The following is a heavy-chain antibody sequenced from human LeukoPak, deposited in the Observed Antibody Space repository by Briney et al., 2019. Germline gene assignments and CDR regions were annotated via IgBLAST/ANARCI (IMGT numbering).Heavy chain of an antibody. J-gene: IGHJ6*03. Sequence: GESLKISCKGSGYSFTSYWIGWVRQMPGKGLEWMGIIYPGDSDTRYSPSFQGQVTISADKSISTAYLQWSSLKASDTAMYYCARRAETRYYYYYMDVWGKGTTVTVSS. CDR1: GYSFTSYW. V-gene: IGHV5-51*01. CDR2: IYPGDSDT. CDR3: ARRAETRYYYYYMDV.